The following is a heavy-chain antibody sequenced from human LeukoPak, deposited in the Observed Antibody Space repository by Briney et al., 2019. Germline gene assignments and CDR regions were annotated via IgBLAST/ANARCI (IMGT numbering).Heavy chain of an antibody. Sequence: GGSLRLSCAASGFSFSGYGMHWVRQAPGKGLEWVAVISYDGSNKYYADSVKGRFTISGDNSKNTLYLQMNSLRAEDTAVYYCAKDPAAQGSSNGDYYYGMDVWGQGTTVTVSS. D-gene: IGHD2-15*01. CDR3: AKDPAAQGSSNGDYYYGMDV. CDR2: ISYDGSNK. V-gene: IGHV3-30*18. J-gene: IGHJ6*02. CDR1: GFSFSGYG.